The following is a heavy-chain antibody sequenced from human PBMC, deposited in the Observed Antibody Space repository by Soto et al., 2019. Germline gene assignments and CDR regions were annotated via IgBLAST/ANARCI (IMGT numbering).Heavy chain of an antibody. V-gene: IGHV4-30-4*01. CDR2: IYYSESS. CDR3: ARETAAAGGGWFDP. CDR1: GGSISSGDYY. J-gene: IGHJ5*02. D-gene: IGHD6-25*01. Sequence: SETLSLTCTVSGGSISSGDYYWSWIRQPPGKGLEWIGYIYYSESSYYNPSLKSRVTISVDTSKNQFSLKLSSVTAADTAVYYCARETAAAGGGWFDPWGQGTLVTVSS.